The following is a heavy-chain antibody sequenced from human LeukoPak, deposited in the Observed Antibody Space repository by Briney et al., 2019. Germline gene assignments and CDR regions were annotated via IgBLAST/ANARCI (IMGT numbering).Heavy chain of an antibody. J-gene: IGHJ4*02. CDR2: INPNSGGT. D-gene: IGHD4-17*01. CDR3: ARLTTVTTSDDY. Sequence: ASVKVSCKASGYTFTGYYMHWVRQAPGLGLEWMGWINPNSGGTNYAQKFQGRVTMTRDTSISTAYMELSRLRSDDTAVYYCARLTTVTTSDDYWGQGTLVTVSS. V-gene: IGHV1-2*02. CDR1: GYTFTGYY.